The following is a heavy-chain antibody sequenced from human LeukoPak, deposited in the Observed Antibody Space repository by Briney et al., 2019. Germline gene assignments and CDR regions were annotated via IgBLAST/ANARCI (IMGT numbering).Heavy chain of an antibody. D-gene: IGHD4-11*01. Sequence: SETLTLTCAVSGYSMTSGYYRAWIRQPPGEGLGWIGNRYHSGSSYYKPSLKSRDTISVDNSENPFSLKLSSVTAADTAVYYCARRYSNSCFDYWGQGTLVTVSS. J-gene: IGHJ4*02. CDR1: GYSMTSGYY. CDR3: ARRYSNSCFDY. V-gene: IGHV4-38-2*01. CDR2: RYHSGSS.